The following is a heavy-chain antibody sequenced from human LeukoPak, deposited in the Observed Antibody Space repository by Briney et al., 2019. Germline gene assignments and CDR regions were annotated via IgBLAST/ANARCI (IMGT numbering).Heavy chain of an antibody. Sequence: SETLSLTCTISGYSISGGYYWGWVRQPPGKGLGWIGSIYHSGSTYYNPSLESRVTMSADTSKNQFSLKLNSVTAADTAVFYCARHQDCSSSSCQGDFDYWGQGSLVTVSS. CDR1: GYSISGGYY. CDR3: ARHQDCSSSSCQGDFDY. CDR2: IYHSGST. V-gene: IGHV4-38-2*02. J-gene: IGHJ4*02. D-gene: IGHD2-15*01.